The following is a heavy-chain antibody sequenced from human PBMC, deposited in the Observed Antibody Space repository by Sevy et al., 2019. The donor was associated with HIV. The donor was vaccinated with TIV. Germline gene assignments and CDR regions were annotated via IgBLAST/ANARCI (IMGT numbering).Heavy chain of an antibody. CDR2: IKNKPDGGKT. D-gene: IGHD2-8*01. V-gene: IGHV3-15*01. Sequence: GGSLRLSCAASGFTFNNAWMSWVRQAPGKGLEWIGRIKNKPDGGKTDYAAPVKGRFTISRADSKNTLYLQMNSLKTEDTAAYYCCTEGNVLLAEGWGHWFDPWGQGTLVTVSS. J-gene: IGHJ5*02. CDR1: GFTFNNAW. CDR3: CTEGNVLLAEGWGHWFDP.